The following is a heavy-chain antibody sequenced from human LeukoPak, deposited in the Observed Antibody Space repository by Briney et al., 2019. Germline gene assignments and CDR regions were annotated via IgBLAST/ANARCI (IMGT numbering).Heavy chain of an antibody. CDR2: INTDGMIT. J-gene: IGHJ4*02. V-gene: IGHV3-74*01. Sequence: GGSLRLSSAASGFPFNNYWMHWVRQVPGKGLVWVSRINTDGMITSYADSVKGRFTISSDNAKNTLYLQMNSLRAEDTAVYYCAKAPLSCGWYEGDYWGQGTLVTVSS. D-gene: IGHD6-19*01. CDR3: AKAPLSCGWYEGDY. CDR1: GFPFNNYW.